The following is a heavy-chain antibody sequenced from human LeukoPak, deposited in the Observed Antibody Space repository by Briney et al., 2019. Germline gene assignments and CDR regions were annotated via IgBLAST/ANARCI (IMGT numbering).Heavy chain of an antibody. CDR2: ISYDGSNK. V-gene: IGHV3-30*18. D-gene: IGHD6-6*01. Sequence: GGSLRLSCAASGFTFSSYGMHWVRQAPGKGLEWVAVISYDGSNKYYADSVKGRFTISRDNSKITLYLQLNSLRAEDTAVYYCAKVQYSSSSAATYFDYWGQGTLVTVSS. J-gene: IGHJ4*02. CDR1: GFTFSSYG. CDR3: AKVQYSSSSAATYFDY.